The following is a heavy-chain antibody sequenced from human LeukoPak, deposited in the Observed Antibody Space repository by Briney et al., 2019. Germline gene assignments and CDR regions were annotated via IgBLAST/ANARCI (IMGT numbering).Heavy chain of an antibody. D-gene: IGHD1-26*01. J-gene: IGHJ4*02. V-gene: IGHV4-59*08. Sequence: SETLSLTCTVSGGSISSYYWSWIRQPPGKGLEWIGYIYYSGSINYNPSLKSRVTISVDTSKNQFSLKLRSVTAADTAVYYCARHSGSYSGFEYRGQGTLVTVSS. CDR1: GGSISSYY. CDR3: ARHSGSYSGFEY. CDR2: IYYSGSI.